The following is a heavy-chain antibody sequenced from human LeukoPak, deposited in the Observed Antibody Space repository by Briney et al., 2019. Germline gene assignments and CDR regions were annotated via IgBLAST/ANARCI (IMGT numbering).Heavy chain of an antibody. CDR1: GFTFSSYS. V-gene: IGHV3-21*01. D-gene: IGHD3-22*01. CDR2: ISSSSYI. J-gene: IGHJ4*02. Sequence: GGSLRLSCAASGFTFSSYSMNWVRQAPGKGLEWVSSISSSSYIYYADSVKGRFTISRDNAKNSLYLQMNSLRAEDTAVYYCAIGSYYYDSSGYYSPFDYWGQGTLVTVSS. CDR3: AIGSYYYDSSGYYSPFDY.